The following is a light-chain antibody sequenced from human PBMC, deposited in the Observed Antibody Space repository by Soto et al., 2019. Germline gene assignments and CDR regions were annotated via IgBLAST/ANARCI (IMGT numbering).Light chain of an antibody. CDR2: EVT. CDR1: SSDVGDYDY. V-gene: IGLV2-14*01. CDR3: SSYTSSGTFVL. Sequence: QSVLTQPASVSGSPRQSITISCIGTSSDVGDYDYVSWYQQHPGKAPQLMIYEVTNRPSGVSNRFSGSKSGNTASLTISGLQAEDEGDYYCSSYTSSGTFVLFGGGTKLTVL. J-gene: IGLJ2*01.